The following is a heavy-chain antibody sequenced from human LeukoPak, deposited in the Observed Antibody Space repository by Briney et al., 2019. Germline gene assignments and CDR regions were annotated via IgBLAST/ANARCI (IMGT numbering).Heavy chain of an antibody. Sequence: GTSLRLSCAASGFTFSVYGMHWVRQGPGNVLQWVALISHDGGNKNYTDSVKGRFTISRDNSKNTVYLQMNSLRPEDTVVYYCAKPRGGYYFDYWGQGTLVTVSS. CDR3: AKPRGGYYFDY. J-gene: IGHJ4*02. CDR2: ISHDGGNK. D-gene: IGHD3-3*01. V-gene: IGHV3-30*18. CDR1: GFTFSVYG.